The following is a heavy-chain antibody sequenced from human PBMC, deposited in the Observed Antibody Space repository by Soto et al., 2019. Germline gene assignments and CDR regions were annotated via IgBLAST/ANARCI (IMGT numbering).Heavy chain of an antibody. CDR1: GFTVSSNY. J-gene: IGHJ4*02. Sequence: PGGSLRLSCAASGFTVSSNYMSWVRQAPGKGLEWVSAISGSGGNTHCADSVKGRFTISRDNSKNTLYLQMNSLRAEDTAVYYCAKPVGYYDSSDYWGQGTLVTVSS. D-gene: IGHD3-22*01. CDR3: AKPVGYYDSSDY. CDR2: ISGSGGNT. V-gene: IGHV3-23*01.